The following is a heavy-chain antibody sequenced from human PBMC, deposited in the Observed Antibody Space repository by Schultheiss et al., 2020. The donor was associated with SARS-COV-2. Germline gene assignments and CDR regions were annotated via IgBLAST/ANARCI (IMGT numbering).Heavy chain of an antibody. D-gene: IGHD6-19*01. J-gene: IGHJ6*02. Sequence: GSLRLSCAVSGVSISSDAWWSWVRQSPDKGLEWIGEMYHTGSTKYNPSLKSRVSISIDKSKNQFSLKLTSVTAADTAVYFCARVAVAAYYHYGLDFWGQGTTVTVSS. CDR3: ARVAVAAYYHYGLDF. CDR2: MYHTGST. CDR1: GVSISSDAW. V-gene: IGHV4-4*01.